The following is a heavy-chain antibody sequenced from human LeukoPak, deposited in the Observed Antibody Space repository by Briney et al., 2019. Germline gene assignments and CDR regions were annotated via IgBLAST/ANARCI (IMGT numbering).Heavy chain of an antibody. Sequence: SVKVSCKASGYTFTSYGISWVRQAPGQGLEWMGGIIPIFGTANYAQKFQGRVTITTDESTSTAYMELSSLRSEDTAVYYCARSTVTTSAWYYFDYWGQGTLVTVSS. CDR2: IIPIFGTA. V-gene: IGHV1-69*05. CDR1: GYTFTSYG. D-gene: IGHD4-17*01. J-gene: IGHJ4*02. CDR3: ARSTVTTSAWYYFDY.